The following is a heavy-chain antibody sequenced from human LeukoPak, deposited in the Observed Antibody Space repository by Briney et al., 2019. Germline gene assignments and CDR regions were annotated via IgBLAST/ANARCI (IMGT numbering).Heavy chain of an antibody. CDR3: DRRYSSGSWYFDY. CDR1: GFTFSSYA. J-gene: IGHJ4*02. Sequence: GGSLRLSCAASGFTFSSYAMSWVRQAPEKGLEWVSAISGSGGSTYYADSVKGRFTISRDNAKNTLYLQMDSLRAEDKAVFYCDRRYSSGSWYFDYWGERTLVTVSS. V-gene: IGHV3-23*01. CDR2: ISGSGGST. D-gene: IGHD6-19*01.